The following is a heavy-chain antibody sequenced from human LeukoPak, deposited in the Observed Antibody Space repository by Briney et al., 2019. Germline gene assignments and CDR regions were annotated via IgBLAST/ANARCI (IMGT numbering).Heavy chain of an antibody. Sequence: SETLSLTCTVSGGSISIYYWSWTRQPVGKGLEWIGRIYTSGSTNYNPSLKSRVTMSVDTSKNQSSLKLSSVTAADTAVYYCARLDLGYCSGGSCYSDWFDPWGQGTLVTVSS. J-gene: IGHJ5*02. D-gene: IGHD2-15*01. CDR1: GGSISIYY. CDR3: ARLDLGYCSGGSCYSDWFDP. CDR2: IYTSGST. V-gene: IGHV4-4*07.